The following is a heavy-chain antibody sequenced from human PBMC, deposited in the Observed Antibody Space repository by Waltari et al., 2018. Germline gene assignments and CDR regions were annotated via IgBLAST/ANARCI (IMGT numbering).Heavy chain of an antibody. CDR2: IIPIFGTA. D-gene: IGHD3-22*01. V-gene: IGHV1-69*14. CDR1: GGTFSSYA. CDR3: ARDGDYNYYDSSGSAFDI. Sequence: QVQLVQSGAEVKKPGSSVTVSCKASGGTFSSYAISWVRQAPGQGLEWMGGIIPIFGTANYAQKFQGRVTITADKSTSTAYMELSSLRSEDTAVYYCARDGDYNYYDSSGSAFDIWGQGTMVTVSS. J-gene: IGHJ3*02.